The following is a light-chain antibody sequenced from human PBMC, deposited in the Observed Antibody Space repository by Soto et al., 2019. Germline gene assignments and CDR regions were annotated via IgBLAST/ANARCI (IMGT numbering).Light chain of an antibody. J-gene: IGKJ2*01. CDR2: GAS. CDR3: LQYGSSPYT. V-gene: IGKV3-20*01. CDR1: QSVTGNS. Sequence: EIVLTQSPGTLSMSPGERATLSCRASQSVTGNSLAWYQQKPGQAPRLLIYGASTRATASPDRFSGIGSGTDFTLTINTLEPEDFAVYYCLQYGSSPYTFGHGTRLETK.